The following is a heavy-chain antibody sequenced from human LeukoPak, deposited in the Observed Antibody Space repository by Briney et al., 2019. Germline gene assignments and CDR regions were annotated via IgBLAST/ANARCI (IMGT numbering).Heavy chain of an antibody. D-gene: IGHD4-11*01. CDR2: IKSKTDGGTT. J-gene: IGHJ4*02. V-gene: IGHV3-15*01. Sequence: GGSLRLSCAASGFTFSNAWMSWVRQAPGKGLEWVGRIKSKTDGGTTDYAAPVKGRFTISRDDSKNTLYLQMNSLKTEDTAVYYCTGRELQYDTHLVYWGQGTRVTVSS. CDR1: GFTFSNAW. CDR3: TGRELQYDTHLVY.